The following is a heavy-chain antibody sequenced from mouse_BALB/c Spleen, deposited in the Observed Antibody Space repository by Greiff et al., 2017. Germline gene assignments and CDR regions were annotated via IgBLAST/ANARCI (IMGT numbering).Heavy chain of an antibody. CDR3: ARDLTTVVAPYYYAMDY. V-gene: IGHV2-6-7*01. D-gene: IGHD1-1*01. Sequence: VQVVESGPGLVAPSQSLSITCTVSGFSLTGYGVNWVRQPPGKGLEWLGMIWGDGSTDYNSALKSRLSISKDNSKSQVFLKMNSLQTDDTARYYCARDLTTVVAPYYYAMDYWGQGTSVTVSS. J-gene: IGHJ4*01. CDR2: IWGDGST. CDR1: GFSLTGYG.